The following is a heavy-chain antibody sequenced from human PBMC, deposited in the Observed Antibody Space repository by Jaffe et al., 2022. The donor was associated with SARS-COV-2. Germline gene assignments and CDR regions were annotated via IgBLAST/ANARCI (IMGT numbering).Heavy chain of an antibody. J-gene: IGHJ5*02. V-gene: IGHV1-3*01. CDR2: INAGNGNT. CDR3: ARELIAAAGTFDP. D-gene: IGHD6-13*01. CDR1: GYTFTSYA. Sequence: QVQLVQSGAEVKKPGASVKVSCKASGYTFTSYAMHWVRQAPGQRLEWMGWINAGNGNTKYSQKFQGRVTITRDTSASTAYMELSSLRSEDTAVYYCARELIAAAGTFDPWGQGTLVTVSS.